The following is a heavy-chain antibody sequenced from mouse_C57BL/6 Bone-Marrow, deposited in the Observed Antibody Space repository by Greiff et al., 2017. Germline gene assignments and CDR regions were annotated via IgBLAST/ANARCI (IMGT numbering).Heavy chain of an antibody. CDR1: GYTFTSYW. V-gene: IGHV1-7*01. J-gene: IGHJ4*01. CDR3: ARDYGSFYYYAMDY. CDR2: INPSSGYT. Sequence: VQVVESGAELAKPGASVKLSCKASGYTFTSYWMHWVKQRPGQGLEWIGYINPSSGYTKYNQEFKDKATLTADKSSSTAYMQLSSLTYEDSAVYYCARDYGSFYYYAMDYWGQGTSVTVSS. D-gene: IGHD1-1*01.